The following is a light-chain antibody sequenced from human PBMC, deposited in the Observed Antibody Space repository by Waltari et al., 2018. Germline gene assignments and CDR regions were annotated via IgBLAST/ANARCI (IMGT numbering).Light chain of an antibody. CDR2: KLS. CDR3: LQSTQFPPVT. V-gene: IGKV2-24*01. J-gene: IGKJ5*01. CDR1: QSLLHRDGNTC. Sequence: EIVLTQTPLSSPVTLGQPASISCRSSQSLLHRDGNTCLHWHQQRPGQPPRLLISKLSYRLPGVPDRFSGSGAATDFTLKISRVEAEDVGIYYCLQSTQFPPVTFGPGTRLEIK.